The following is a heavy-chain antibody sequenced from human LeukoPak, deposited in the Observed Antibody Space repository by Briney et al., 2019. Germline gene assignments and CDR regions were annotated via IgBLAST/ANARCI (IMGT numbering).Heavy chain of an antibody. CDR3: AKDQSGWYPKYRGFDY. V-gene: IGHV3-11*01. CDR2: ISSRGSTI. D-gene: IGHD6-19*01. J-gene: IGHJ4*02. CDR1: GFTFSDYY. Sequence: GGSLRLSCAASGFTFSDYYMSWIRQAPGKGLEWVSYISSRGSTIYYADSVKGRFTISRDNAKNSLYLQMNSLRAEDTAVYYCAKDQSGWYPKYRGFDYWGQGTLVTVSS.